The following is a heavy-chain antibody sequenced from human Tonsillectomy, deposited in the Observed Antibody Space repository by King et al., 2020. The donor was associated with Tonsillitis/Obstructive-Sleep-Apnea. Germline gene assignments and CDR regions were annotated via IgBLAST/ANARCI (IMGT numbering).Heavy chain of an antibody. J-gene: IGHJ6*03. Sequence: VQLVESGGGLVQPGGSLRLSCAASGFTFSSYDMHWVRQATGKGLDWVSAIGTAGDTYYPGSVKGRFTISRENAKNSLYLQMNSLRAGDTAVYYCARAKYSGYEDYYYYMDVWGKGTTVTVSS. CDR1: GFTFSSYD. CDR3: ARAKYSGYEDYYYYMDV. V-gene: IGHV3-13*01. D-gene: IGHD5-12*01. CDR2: IGTAGDT.